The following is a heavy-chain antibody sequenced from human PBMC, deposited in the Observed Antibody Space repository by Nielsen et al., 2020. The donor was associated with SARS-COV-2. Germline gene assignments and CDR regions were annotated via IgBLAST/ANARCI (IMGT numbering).Heavy chain of an antibody. V-gene: IGHV3-9*01. Sequence: PGKGLEWVSGISWNSGSIGYADSVKGRFTISRDNAKNSLYLQMNSLRAEDTALYYCAKGIIAVAGPFDYWGQGTLVTVSS. J-gene: IGHJ4*02. D-gene: IGHD6-19*01. CDR3: AKGIIAVAGPFDY. CDR2: ISWNSGSI.